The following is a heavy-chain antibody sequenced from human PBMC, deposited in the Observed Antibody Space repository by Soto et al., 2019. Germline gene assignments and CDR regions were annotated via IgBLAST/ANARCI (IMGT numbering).Heavy chain of an antibody. CDR1: GFTFSSFW. D-gene: IGHD4-4*01. Sequence: EVQLVESGGGLVQPGGSLRLSCAASGFTFSSFWMHWVRQVPGKGLVWVSRISSDGSSTSHADSVKGRLTISRDNAKNTLYLQMNSLTADDTAVYYCARGRRVTTVIPPDAFDIWGQGTMVTFSS. V-gene: IGHV3-74*01. CDR3: ARGRRVTTVIPPDAFDI. CDR2: ISSDGSST. J-gene: IGHJ3*02.